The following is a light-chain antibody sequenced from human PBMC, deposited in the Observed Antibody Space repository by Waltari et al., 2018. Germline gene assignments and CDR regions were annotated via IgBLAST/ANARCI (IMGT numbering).Light chain of an antibody. J-gene: IGKJ4*01. Sequence: EVVLTQSPATLSLSPGERATLSCRASQSIATYLAWYQQKPGQAPRLLIHDASYRATGIPARFSGSGSGTDFSLTISSLEPEDFAVYFCQQFTNWPPGLTFGGGTKVEI. V-gene: IGKV3-11*01. CDR1: QSIATY. CDR2: DAS. CDR3: QQFTNWPPGLT.